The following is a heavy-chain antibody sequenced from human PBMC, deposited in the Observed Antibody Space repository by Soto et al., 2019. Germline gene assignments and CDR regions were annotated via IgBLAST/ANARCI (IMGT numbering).Heavy chain of an antibody. J-gene: IGHJ5*02. CDR2: ISYDGSNK. V-gene: IGHV3-30*18. CDR1: GFTFSSYG. CDR3: AKSPDRYDFWSGYYS. D-gene: IGHD3-3*01. Sequence: GGSLRLSCAASGFTFSSYGMHWVRQAPGKGLEWVAVISYDGSNKYYADSVKGRFTISRDNSKSTLSLQINSLRAEDTAVYYCAKSPDRYDFWSGYYSWGQGTLVTVS.